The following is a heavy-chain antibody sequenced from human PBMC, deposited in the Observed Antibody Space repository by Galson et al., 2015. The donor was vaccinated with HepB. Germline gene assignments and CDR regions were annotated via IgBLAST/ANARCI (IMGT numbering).Heavy chain of an antibody. CDR2: ISGSGGST. D-gene: IGHD1-1*01. CDR1: GFTFSSYA. V-gene: IGHV3-23*01. Sequence: SLRLSCAASGFTFSSYAMSWVRQAPGKGLEWVSAISGSGGSTYYADSVKGRFTISRDNSKNTLYLQMNSLRAEDTAVYYCAKGSDWNDPWYYGMDIWGQGTTVTVSS. J-gene: IGHJ6*02. CDR3: AKGSDWNDPWYYGMDI.